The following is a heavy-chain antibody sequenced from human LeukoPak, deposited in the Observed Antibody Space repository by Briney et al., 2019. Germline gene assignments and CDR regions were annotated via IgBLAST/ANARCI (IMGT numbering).Heavy chain of an antibody. J-gene: IGHJ6*02. CDR1: GFSFSSYW. V-gene: IGHV3-74*01. D-gene: IGHD3-3*01. CDR3: AKTLVFGVVIISYFHYGMDV. CDR2: IKSDGSTT. Sequence: GGSLRLSCAASGFSFSSYWMHWVRQAPGTGLVWVSRIKSDGSTTNYADFVKGRFTISRDNSKNTLYLQMNSLRAEDTAVYYCAKTLVFGVVIISYFHYGMDVWGPGTTVTVSS.